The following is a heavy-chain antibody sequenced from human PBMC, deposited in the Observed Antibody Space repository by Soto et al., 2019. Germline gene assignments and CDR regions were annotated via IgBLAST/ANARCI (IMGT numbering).Heavy chain of an antibody. CDR3: ARGPSGWYGFDY. CDR1: GFIISSNW. V-gene: IGHV3-74*01. J-gene: IGHJ4*02. Sequence: EVQLVESGGGLVQPGGSLRLSCADSGFIISSNWMHWVRQVPGKGLVWVSRINSDGSTTSYADSVKGRFTISRDNAKNTLYLQMNSLRAEDTAVYYCARGPSGWYGFDYWGQGTLVTVSS. CDR2: INSDGSTT. D-gene: IGHD6-19*01.